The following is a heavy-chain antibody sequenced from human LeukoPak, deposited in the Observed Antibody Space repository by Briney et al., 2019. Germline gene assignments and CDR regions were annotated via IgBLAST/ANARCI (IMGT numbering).Heavy chain of an antibody. J-gene: IGHJ4*02. V-gene: IGHV1-18*01. CDR1: GYTFTSYG. CDR3: ARDLERYYDLEGRSGY. D-gene: IGHD3-3*01. CDR2: ISAHNGNA. Sequence: AASVKVSCKTSGYTFTSYGINWVRQASGQGLEWMGRISAHNGNANYAQTFQGRVTMTTDTLATTAYMELRSLRSDDTAVYYCARDLERYYDLEGRSGYWGQGTLVTVSS.